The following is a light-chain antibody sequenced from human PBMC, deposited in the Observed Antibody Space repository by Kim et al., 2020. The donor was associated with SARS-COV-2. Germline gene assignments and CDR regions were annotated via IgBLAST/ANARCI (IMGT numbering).Light chain of an antibody. CDR3: QQLNSYPMT. V-gene: IGKV1-9*01. CDR1: QGISSY. CDR2: TAS. J-gene: IGKJ1*01. Sequence: IQLTQSPSSLSASVGDRVTITCRASQGISSYLAWYQQKPGKAPKLLIYTASTLQSGVPSRFSGSGSGTDFTLTINSLQPEDFATYYCQQLNSYPMTFGQGSKVDIK.